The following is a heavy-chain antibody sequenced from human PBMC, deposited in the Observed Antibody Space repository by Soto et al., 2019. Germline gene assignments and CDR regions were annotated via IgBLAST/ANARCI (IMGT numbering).Heavy chain of an antibody. CDR3: AKADGEQWMVPHLDN. Sequence: EVHLLESGGGVVQPGGSLRLSCVASGFNFKKFAMAWVRQAPGEGLEWVSGISCCGGSTSYADSVKGRFSIARDDSKNTLSLQMTSLRVEDTDQYYCAKADGEQWMVPHLDNWGQGTLVTVS. D-gene: IGHD6-19*01. CDR2: ISCCGGST. V-gene: IGHV3-23*01. CDR1: GFNFKKFA. J-gene: IGHJ4*02.